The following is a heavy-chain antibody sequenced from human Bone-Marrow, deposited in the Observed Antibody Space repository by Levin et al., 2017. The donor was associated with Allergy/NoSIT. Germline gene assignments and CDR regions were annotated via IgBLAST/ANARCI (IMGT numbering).Heavy chain of an antibody. CDR1: GFTFSDYA. Sequence: PGGSLRLSCEASGFTFSDYAMNWVRQAPGKGLEWVSAISGSGTNTYYADSVKGRFSISRDISKNTLYLQMSSLRAEDTALYYCAGSKYGHTYYFDHWGQGTLVTVSS. J-gene: IGHJ4*02. V-gene: IGHV3-23*01. CDR3: AGSKYGHTYYFDH. CDR2: ISGSGTNT. D-gene: IGHD2-2*01.